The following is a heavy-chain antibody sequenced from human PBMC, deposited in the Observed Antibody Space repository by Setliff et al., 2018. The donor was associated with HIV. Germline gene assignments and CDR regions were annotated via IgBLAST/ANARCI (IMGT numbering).Heavy chain of an antibody. CDR1: GGSFSGYY. Sequence: SETLSLTCAVYGGSFSGYYWNWIRQPPGKGLEWIGEINHTGTPNYNPPLKSRVTISVDTSKNQFSLKVTSVTAADTAVYYCVTSSSWSSRLNFWGQGMLVTVSS. CDR2: INHTGTP. V-gene: IGHV4-34*01. J-gene: IGHJ4*02. CDR3: VTSSSWSSRLNF. D-gene: IGHD6-13*01.